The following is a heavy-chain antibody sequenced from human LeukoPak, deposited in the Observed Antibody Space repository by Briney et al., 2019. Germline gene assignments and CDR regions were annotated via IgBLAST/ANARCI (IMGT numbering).Heavy chain of an antibody. J-gene: IGHJ6*02. Sequence: SETLSLTCTVSGDSVSSDNYYWSWIRQPPGKGLGWIGYIFYSGSANYNPSLKSRVTISVNTSKNQFSLKLSSVTAADTARYYCARAGGYSFGYGEDVWGQGTTVTVSS. D-gene: IGHD5-18*01. CDR1: GDSVSSDNYY. CDR2: IFYSGSA. V-gene: IGHV4-61*01. CDR3: ARAGGYSFGYGEDV.